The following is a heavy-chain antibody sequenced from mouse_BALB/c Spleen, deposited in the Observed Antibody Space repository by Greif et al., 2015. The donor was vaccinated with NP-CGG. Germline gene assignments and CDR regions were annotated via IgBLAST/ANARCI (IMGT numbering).Heavy chain of an antibody. CDR1: GYTFTSYW. CDR3: ARSGLMITTLYYFDY. Sequence: DLVKPGASVKLSCKASGYTFTSYWINWIKQRPGQGLEWIGRIAPGSGSTYYNEMFKGKATLTVDTSSSTAYIQLSSLSSEDSAVYFCARSGLMITTLYYFDYWGQGTTLTVSS. J-gene: IGHJ2*01. V-gene: IGHV1S41*01. D-gene: IGHD2-4*01. CDR2: IAPGSGST.